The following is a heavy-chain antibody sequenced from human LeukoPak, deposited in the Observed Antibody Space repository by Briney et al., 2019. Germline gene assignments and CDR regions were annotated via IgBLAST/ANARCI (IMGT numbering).Heavy chain of an antibody. J-gene: IGHJ4*02. V-gene: IGHV4-59*01. CDR1: SGSISSYY. CDR3: ARGYEKFGELSPLSY. Sequence: SETLSLTCTVSSGSISSYYWSWIRQPPGKGLEWIGYIYYSGSTNYNPSLKSRVTISVDTSKNQFSLKLSSVTAADTAVYYCARGYEKFGELSPLSYWGQGTLVTVSS. CDR2: IYYSGST. D-gene: IGHD3-10*01.